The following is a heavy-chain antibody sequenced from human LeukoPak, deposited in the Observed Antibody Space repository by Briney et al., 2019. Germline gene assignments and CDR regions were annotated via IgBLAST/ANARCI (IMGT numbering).Heavy chain of an antibody. J-gene: IGHJ4*02. V-gene: IGHV3-49*03. CDR1: GFTFGDYA. D-gene: IGHD3-22*01. Sequence: GGSLRLSCTATGFTFGDYAMSWFRQAPGKGLELVGFIRSKAYGGTTEYAASVKGRFTISRYDSKSIAHLQMNSLKTEDTAVYYCTRSYYDSSGYYKYWGQGTLVTVSS. CDR2: IRSKAYGGTT. CDR3: TRSYYDSSGYYKY.